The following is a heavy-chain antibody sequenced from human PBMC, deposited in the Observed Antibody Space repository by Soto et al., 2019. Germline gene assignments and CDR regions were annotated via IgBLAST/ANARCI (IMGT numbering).Heavy chain of an antibody. J-gene: IGHJ5*02. V-gene: IGHV1-69*01. Sequence: QVQLVQSGAEVKRPGSSVKLSCKASGGTFTDYGISWVRQAPGQGLEWMGGISAIIGPATYAQKFQGRVTIPADQSPSTAYMELSSLGSEDTALYYCARDLGTTIAGPPRRETYGWLDPWGQGTLVTVSS. CDR1: GGTFTDYG. CDR2: ISAIIGPA. CDR3: ARDLGTTIAGPPRRETYGWLDP. D-gene: IGHD3-22*01.